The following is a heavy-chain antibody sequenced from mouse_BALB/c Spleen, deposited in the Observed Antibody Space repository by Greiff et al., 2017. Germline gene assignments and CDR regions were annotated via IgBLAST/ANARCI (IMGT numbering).Heavy chain of an antibody. D-gene: IGHD2-10*02. CDR2: ISYDGSN. CDR3: ARAKYGNYPFAY. V-gene: IGHV3-6*02. Sequence: DVKLQESGPGLVKPSQSLSLTCSVTGYSITSGYYWNWIRQFPGNKLEWMGYISYDGSNNYNPSLKNRISITRDTSKNQFFLKLNSVTTEDTATYYCARAKYGNYPFAYWGQGTLVTVSA. CDR1: GYSITSGYY. J-gene: IGHJ3*01.